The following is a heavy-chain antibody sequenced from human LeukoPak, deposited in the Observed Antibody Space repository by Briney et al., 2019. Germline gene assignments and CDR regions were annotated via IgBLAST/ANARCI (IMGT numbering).Heavy chain of an antibody. J-gene: IGHJ1*01. CDR1: GYSISSGYY. V-gene: IGHV4-38-2*02. CDR2: IYHSGST. Sequence: PSETLSLTCTVSGYSISSGYYWGWIRQPPGKGLEWIGSIYHSGSTYYNPSLKSRVTISVDASKNQFSLKLSSVTAADTAVYYCARNSDSSWYSIGYFQHWGQGTLVTVSS. D-gene: IGHD6-13*01. CDR3: ARNSDSSWYSIGYFQH.